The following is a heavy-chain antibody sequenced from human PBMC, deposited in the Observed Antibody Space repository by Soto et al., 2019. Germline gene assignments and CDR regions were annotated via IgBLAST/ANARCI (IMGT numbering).Heavy chain of an antibody. CDR3: ANPIPKTGTTFGL. J-gene: IGHJ4*02. D-gene: IGHD1-1*01. CDR1: GFTFSNFA. Sequence: ESGGGFVQPGGSLRLSCVASGFTFSNFAMAWVRQAPGEGLEWVSAISGSGDDTFYADSMKGRFTISRDNSKDTLYLQINSLRAEDTAVYYCANPIPKTGTTFGLWGQGTLVTVSS. V-gene: IGHV3-23*01. CDR2: ISGSGDDT.